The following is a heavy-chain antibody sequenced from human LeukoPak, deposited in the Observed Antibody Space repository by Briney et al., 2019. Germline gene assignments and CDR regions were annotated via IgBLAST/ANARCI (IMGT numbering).Heavy chain of an antibody. CDR2: ISGSGGST. CDR1: GFTFSSYA. V-gene: IGHV3-23*01. Sequence: GGSLRLSCAASGFTFSSYAMSWVRQAPGKGLEWVSAISGSGGSTYYADSVKGRFTISRDNATNSLYLQMNSLRAEDTAVYYCARDLRAVTQYFQHWGQGTLVTVSS. CDR3: ARDLRAVTQYFQH. J-gene: IGHJ1*01. D-gene: IGHD4-17*01.